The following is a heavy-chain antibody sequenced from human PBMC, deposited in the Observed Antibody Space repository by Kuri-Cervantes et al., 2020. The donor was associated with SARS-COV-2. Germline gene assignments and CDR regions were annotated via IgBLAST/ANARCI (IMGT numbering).Heavy chain of an antibody. CDR3: ARRRADGYYYGMDV. CDR2: VYPGDSDT. Sequence: GGSLRLSCKTSGYSFNYYWIAWVRQMPGKGLEWMGIVYPGDSDTRYSPSFQGQVTISVDKSITTAYLQWTSLKASDTAMCYCARRRADGYYYGMDVWGQGTTVTVSS. J-gene: IGHJ6*02. V-gene: IGHV5-51*01. CDR1: GYSFNYYW. D-gene: IGHD6-13*01.